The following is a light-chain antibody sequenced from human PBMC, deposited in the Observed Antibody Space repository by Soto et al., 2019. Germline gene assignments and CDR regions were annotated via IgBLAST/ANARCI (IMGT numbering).Light chain of an antibody. CDR3: QLYSVYSSWT. V-gene: IGKV1-5*03. J-gene: IGKJ1*01. Sequence: IEMTHSPSTLSASVGDRVTITFRASESVSRWLAWYQQKPGKVPKLLIYQASSLESGVPSRFSGSGSGTEFTLTISSLQTEDFATYYCQLYSVYSSWTFGQGTKVDIK. CDR1: ESVSRW. CDR2: QAS.